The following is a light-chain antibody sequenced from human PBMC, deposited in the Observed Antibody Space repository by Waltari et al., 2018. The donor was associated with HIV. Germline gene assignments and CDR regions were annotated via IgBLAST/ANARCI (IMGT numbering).Light chain of an antibody. CDR1: SSDVGGYNY. V-gene: IGLV2-11*01. Sequence: QSALTQPRSVSGSPGQSVTISCTGTSSDVGGYNYVSWYQQNQGKAPKFIIYDVTMRPSGVPDRFSGSKSGNTASLTISGLQAEDEADYYCCSYAGNYPVLFGGGTKLTVL. CDR3: CSYAGNYPVL. J-gene: IGLJ3*02. CDR2: DVT.